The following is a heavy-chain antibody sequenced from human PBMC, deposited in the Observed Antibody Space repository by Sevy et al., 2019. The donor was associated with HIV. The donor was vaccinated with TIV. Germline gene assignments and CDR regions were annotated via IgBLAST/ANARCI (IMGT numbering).Heavy chain of an antibody. CDR1: GFIFRNYN. CDR2: ISSSSSYI. D-gene: IGHD3-22*01. V-gene: IGHV3-21*01. Sequence: GGSLRLSCAASGFIFRNYNMNWVRHAPGKGLEWVSSISSSSSYIYYADSVKGRFTISRDNGKNSLVLQMNSLRVEDTAVYYCAGDNYYDSDGYHFDHWGQGTLVTVSS. J-gene: IGHJ4*02. CDR3: AGDNYYDSDGYHFDH.